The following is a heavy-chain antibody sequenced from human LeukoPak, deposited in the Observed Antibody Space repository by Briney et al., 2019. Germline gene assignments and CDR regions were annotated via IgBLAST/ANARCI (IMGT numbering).Heavy chain of an antibody. V-gene: IGHV3-11*06. D-gene: IGHD2-15*01. CDR2: ISSGSSYT. CDR3: ATGYCSGGSCLEGDY. CDR1: GFTFSDYY. Sequence: GGSLRLSCAASGFTFSDYYMSWIRQAPGKGLEWVSYISSGSSYTNYADSVKGRFTISRDNSKNTLYLQMNSLRAEDTAVFYCATGYCSGGSCLEGDYWGQGALVTVSS. J-gene: IGHJ4*02.